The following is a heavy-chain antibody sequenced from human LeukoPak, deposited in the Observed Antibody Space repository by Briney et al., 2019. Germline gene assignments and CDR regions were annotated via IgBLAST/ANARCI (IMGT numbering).Heavy chain of an antibody. Sequence: ASVKVSCKASGYTFTSYDINWVRQATGQGLEWMGWMNPNSGYTDSAQKFQGRVTMTRNTSISTAYMELSSLRSEDTAVYYCARDRPREMYYYDPGDAFDIWGQGTMVTVSS. D-gene: IGHD3-22*01. CDR1: GYTFTSYD. J-gene: IGHJ3*02. CDR3: ARDRPREMYYYDPGDAFDI. CDR2: MNPNSGYT. V-gene: IGHV1-8*01.